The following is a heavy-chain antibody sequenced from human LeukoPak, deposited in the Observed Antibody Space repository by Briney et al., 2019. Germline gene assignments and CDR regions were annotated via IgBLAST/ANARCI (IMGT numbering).Heavy chain of an antibody. Sequence: GGSLRLSCVASGFSFSNYAMSWVRQAPGKGLEWASVISGSGGSTYYADSVKGRFTISRDKSKNTLYLQMNSLRAEDTAVYYCAKSRSGYYRFDYWGQGTLVTVSS. D-gene: IGHD3-3*01. V-gene: IGHV3-23*01. CDR2: ISGSGGST. CDR3: AKSRSGYYRFDY. J-gene: IGHJ4*02. CDR1: GFSFSNYA.